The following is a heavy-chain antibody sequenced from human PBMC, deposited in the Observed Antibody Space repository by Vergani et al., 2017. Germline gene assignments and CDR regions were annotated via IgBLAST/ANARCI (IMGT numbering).Heavy chain of an antibody. CDR3: AKDSQEQLVRFWRNSVLMAWGIDY. J-gene: IGHJ4*02. CDR1: GFTFSVYN. CDR2: ISGSGGST. D-gene: IGHD6-6*01. V-gene: IGHV3-23*04. Sequence: DVHLAESGGGFFQPGGSLRLSCVASGFTFSVYNMNWVRQAPGKGLEWVSAISGSGGSTYYADSVKGRFTISRDNSKNTLYLQMNSLRAEDTAVYYCAKDSQEQLVRFWRNSVLMAWGIDYWGQGTLVTVSS.